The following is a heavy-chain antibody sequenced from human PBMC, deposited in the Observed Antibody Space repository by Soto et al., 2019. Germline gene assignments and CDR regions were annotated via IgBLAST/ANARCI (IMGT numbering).Heavy chain of an antibody. CDR1: GDSIRNYY. CDR3: ARLKRGYSYGSIIDF. V-gene: IGHV4-59*01. CDR2: IFYSGST. D-gene: IGHD5-18*01. Sequence: PSETLSLTCTVSGDSIRNYYWSWIRQPPGKGLEYTGYIFYSGSTNYNPSLKSRVAISVDTSRNQFALKLRSVTAADTATYYCARLKRGYSYGSIIDFWGRGTLVTVSS. J-gene: IGHJ4*01.